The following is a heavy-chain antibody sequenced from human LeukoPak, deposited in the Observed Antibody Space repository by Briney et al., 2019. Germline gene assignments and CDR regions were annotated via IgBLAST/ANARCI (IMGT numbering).Heavy chain of an antibody. CDR3: ARERGEQLVPGPFDY. D-gene: IGHD6-6*01. Sequence: GGSLRLSCAASGFTFSSYAMHWVRQAPGKGLEWVAVISYDGSNKYYADSVKGRFTISRDNSKNTLYLQMNSLRAEDTAVYYCARERGEQLVPGPFDYWGQGTLVTVSS. CDR1: GFTFSSYA. V-gene: IGHV3-30-3*01. J-gene: IGHJ4*02. CDR2: ISYDGSNK.